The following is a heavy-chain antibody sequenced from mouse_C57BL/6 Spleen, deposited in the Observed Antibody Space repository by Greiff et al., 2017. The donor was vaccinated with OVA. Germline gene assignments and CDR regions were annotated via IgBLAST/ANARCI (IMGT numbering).Heavy chain of an antibody. CDR3: APYGYDAFAY. CDR2: INPNNGGT. V-gene: IGHV1-26*01. J-gene: IGHJ3*01. CDR1: GYTFTDYY. Sequence: VQLQQSGPELVKPGASVKISCKASGYTFTDYYMNWVKQSHGKSLEWIGDINPNNGGTSYNQKFKGKATLTVDKSSSTAYMELRSLTSEDSAVYYCAPYGYDAFAYWGQGTLVTVSA. D-gene: IGHD2-2*01.